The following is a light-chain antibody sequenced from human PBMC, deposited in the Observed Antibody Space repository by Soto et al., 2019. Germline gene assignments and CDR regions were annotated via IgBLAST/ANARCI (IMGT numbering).Light chain of an antibody. Sequence: QSVLTQPASVSGSPGQSTTISCTGTSSDVCGYNYVSWYQQHPGKAPKLMIYDVSNRPSGVSNRFSGSKSGNTASLTISGLQAEDEADYYCSSYTSSSTLLYVFGTGTKVTVL. V-gene: IGLV2-14*01. CDR2: DVS. CDR1: SSDVCGYNY. J-gene: IGLJ1*01. CDR3: SSYTSSSTLLYV.